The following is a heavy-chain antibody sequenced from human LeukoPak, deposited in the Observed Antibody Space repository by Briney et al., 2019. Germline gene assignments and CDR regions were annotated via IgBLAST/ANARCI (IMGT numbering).Heavy chain of an antibody. CDR1: GDSISNSNW. D-gene: IGHD6-25*01. V-gene: IGHV4-4*02. Sequence: SETLSLTCAVSGDSISNSNWWTWIRQPPGKGLEWIGEVYPSGSTNYSPSLKSRVTISVDKSKNQFSLTLSSMTAADTAVYFCGTTEHDSGDYWGQGTLVTVSS. CDR2: VYPSGST. CDR3: GTTEHDSGDY. J-gene: IGHJ4*02.